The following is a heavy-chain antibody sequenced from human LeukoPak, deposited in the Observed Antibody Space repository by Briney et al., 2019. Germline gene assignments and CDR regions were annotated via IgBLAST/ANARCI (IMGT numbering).Heavy chain of an antibody. CDR2: IYYSGST. Sequence: PSETLSLTYALYGASFSGDYWSWIRQPPGKGLEWIGYIYYSGSTNYNPSLKSRVTISVDTSKNQFSLKLSSVTAADTAVYYCARETHYDIFVRYSGTGFDGACDIWGQGTMVTVSS. J-gene: IGHJ3*02. V-gene: IGHV4-59*01. CDR1: GASFSGDY. D-gene: IGHD3-9*01. CDR3: ARETHYDIFVRYSGTGFDGACDI.